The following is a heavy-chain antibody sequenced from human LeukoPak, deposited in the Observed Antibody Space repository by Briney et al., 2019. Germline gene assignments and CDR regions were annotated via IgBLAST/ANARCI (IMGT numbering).Heavy chain of an antibody. CDR3: ARFDSSGWDY. V-gene: IGHV1-18*04. CDR2: ISAYNGNT. J-gene: IGHJ4*02. D-gene: IGHD6-19*01. CDR1: GYTFTGYY. Sequence: ASVKVSCKASGYTFTGYYMHWVRQAPGQGLEWMGWISAYNGNTNYAQKLQGRVTMTTDTSTSTAYMELRSLRSDDTAVYYCARFDSSGWDYWGQGTLVTVSS.